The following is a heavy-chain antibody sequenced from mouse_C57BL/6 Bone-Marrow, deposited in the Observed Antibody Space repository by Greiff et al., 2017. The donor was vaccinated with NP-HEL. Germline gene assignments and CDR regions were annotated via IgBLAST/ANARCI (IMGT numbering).Heavy chain of an antibody. J-gene: IGHJ2*01. CDR2: FYPGSGSI. V-gene: IGHV1-62-2*01. CDR3: ARHEGVYSNPYYFDY. Sequence: QVHVKQSGAELAKPGASVKLSCKASGYTFTEYTIHWVKQRSGQGLEWIGWFYPGSGSIKYNEKFKDKATLTADKSSSTVYMELSRLTSEDSAVYFCARHEGVYSNPYYFDYWGQGTTLTVSS. CDR1: GYTFTEYT. D-gene: IGHD2-5*01.